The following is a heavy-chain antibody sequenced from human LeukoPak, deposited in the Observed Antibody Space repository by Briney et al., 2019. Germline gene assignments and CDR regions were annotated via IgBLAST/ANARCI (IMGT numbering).Heavy chain of an antibody. D-gene: IGHD5-24*01. CDR3: AREMAVYYYYYMDV. Sequence: GGSLRLPCAASGFTFSSYSMNWVRQAPGKGLEWVSYISSSSSTIYYADSVKGRFTISRDNAKNSLYLQMNSLRAEDTAVYYCAREMAVYYYYYMDVWGKGTTVTVSS. V-gene: IGHV3-48*01. CDR1: GFTFSSYS. CDR2: ISSSSSTI. J-gene: IGHJ6*03.